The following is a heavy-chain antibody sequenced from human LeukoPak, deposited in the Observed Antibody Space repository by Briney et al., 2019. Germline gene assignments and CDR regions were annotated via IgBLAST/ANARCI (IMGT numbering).Heavy chain of an antibody. CDR3: ANIAAPPTYYYYYYMDV. CDR1: GFTFSSYA. Sequence: GGFLRLSCAASGFTFSSYAMSWVRQAPGKGLEWVSAISGSGGSTYYADSVKGRFTISRDNSKNTLYLQMNSLRAEDTAVYYCANIAAPPTYYYYYYMDVWGKGTTVTVSS. D-gene: IGHD6-6*01. V-gene: IGHV3-23*01. J-gene: IGHJ6*03. CDR2: ISGSGGST.